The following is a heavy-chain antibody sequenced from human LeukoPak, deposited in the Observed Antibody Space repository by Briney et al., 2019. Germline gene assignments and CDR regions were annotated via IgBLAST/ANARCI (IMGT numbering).Heavy chain of an antibody. J-gene: IGHJ4*02. Sequence: SETLSLTCTVSGGSVSSGSYYWSWIRQPPGKGLEWIGYIYYSGSTNYNPSLKSRVTISVDTSKNQFSLKLSSVTAADTAVYYCAIQNGYCSGGSCYTFDYWGQGTLVTVSS. V-gene: IGHV4-61*01. CDR3: AIQNGYCSGGSCYTFDY. CDR1: GGSVSSGSYY. CDR2: IYYSGST. D-gene: IGHD2-15*01.